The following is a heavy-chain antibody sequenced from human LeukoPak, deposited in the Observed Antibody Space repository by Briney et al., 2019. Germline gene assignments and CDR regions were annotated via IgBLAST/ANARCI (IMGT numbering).Heavy chain of an antibody. Sequence: HWASVTVSCKASGYTFTSYDINWVRQAPGQGLEWMGWMNPNSGNTGYAQKFQGRVTMTRNTSISTAYMELSSLRSEDTAVYYCARVYYDILTGYYYVDYWGQGTLVTVSS. D-gene: IGHD3-9*01. CDR2: MNPNSGNT. CDR1: GYTFTSYD. CDR3: ARVYYDILTGYYYVDY. V-gene: IGHV1-8*01. J-gene: IGHJ4*02.